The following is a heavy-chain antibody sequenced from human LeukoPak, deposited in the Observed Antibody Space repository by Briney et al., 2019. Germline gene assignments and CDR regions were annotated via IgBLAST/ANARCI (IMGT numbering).Heavy chain of an antibody. Sequence: PSETLSLTCTVSGGSISSYYWSWIRQPPGKGLEWIGYIYYTGSTNYNPSLKSRVTISVDTSKNQFSLKLSSVTAADTAVYYCARSRCGSTSTNYYMDVWGKGTTVTVSS. V-gene: IGHV4-59*01. D-gene: IGHD2-2*01. J-gene: IGHJ6*03. CDR3: ARSRCGSTSTNYYMDV. CDR2: IYYTGST. CDR1: GGSISSYY.